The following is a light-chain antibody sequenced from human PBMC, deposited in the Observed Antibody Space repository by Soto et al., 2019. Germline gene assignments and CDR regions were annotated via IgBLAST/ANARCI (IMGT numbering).Light chain of an antibody. V-gene: IGLV2-14*01. J-gene: IGLJ1*01. Sequence: QSALTQPASVSGSPGQSITISCTGTNSDVGGYNYVSWYQRHPGKAPKFMIYDVSSRPSGVSNRFSGSKSGNTASLTISGLQAEDEADYYCCSYTTSNTRQIVFGTGTKVTVL. CDR2: DVS. CDR1: NSDVGGYNY. CDR3: CSYTTSNTRQIV.